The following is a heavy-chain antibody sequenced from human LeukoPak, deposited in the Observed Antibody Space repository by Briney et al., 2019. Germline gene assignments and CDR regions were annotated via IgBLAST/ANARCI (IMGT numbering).Heavy chain of an antibody. V-gene: IGHV3-74*01. CDR3: ARDQSTAGPTTADY. D-gene: IGHD1-26*01. CDR1: GFTFNRLW. Sequence: GGSLRLSCAASGFTFNRLWMHWVRLAPGKGLVWDSRVNTDGSNTIYADSVKGRFTISRDNAKNTLYLQMNSLRAEDTAIYYCARDQSTAGPTTADYWGQGTLVTVSS. CDR2: VNTDGSNT. J-gene: IGHJ4*02.